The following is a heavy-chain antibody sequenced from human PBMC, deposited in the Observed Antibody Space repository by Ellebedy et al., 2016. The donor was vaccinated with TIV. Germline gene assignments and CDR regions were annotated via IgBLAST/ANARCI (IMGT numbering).Heavy chain of an antibody. Sequence: MPSETLSLTCTVSGGSINDYYWSWIRQSPGKGLEWIGSIYYSGSTNYNPSLKSRITISVDTSKNQFSLTLRSLTAADTAVYFCARSRAAAGRGNYLYYYMDVWGKGTTVTVSS. D-gene: IGHD6-13*01. V-gene: IGHV4-59*01. CDR3: ARSRAAAGRGNYLYYYMDV. J-gene: IGHJ6*03. CDR1: GGSINDYY. CDR2: IYYSGST.